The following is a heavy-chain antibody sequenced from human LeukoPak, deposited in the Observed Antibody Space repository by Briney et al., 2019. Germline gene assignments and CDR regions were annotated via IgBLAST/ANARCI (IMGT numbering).Heavy chain of an antibody. D-gene: IGHD3-10*01. CDR3: ARLRSTYRGSLYYNGMDV. J-gene: IGHJ6*02. V-gene: IGHV4-4*02. Sequence: PSETLSLTCAVSGGSISGSNWWTWVRQPPGKGLEWIGEIYHSGSTNYSPSLKSRAPISVDKSKNQFSLRLTSVTAADTAVYYCARLRSTYRGSLYYNGMDVWGQGTSVTVSS. CDR1: GGSISGSNW. CDR2: IYHSGST.